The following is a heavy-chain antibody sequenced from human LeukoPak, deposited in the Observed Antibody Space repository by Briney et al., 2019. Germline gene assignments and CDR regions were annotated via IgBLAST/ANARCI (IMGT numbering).Heavy chain of an antibody. CDR2: ISSSGSTI. V-gene: IGHV3-11*01. CDR1: GFTFSDYY. D-gene: IGHD4-17*01. Sequence: GGSLRLSCAASGFTFSDYYMSWIRQAPGKGLEWVSYISSSGSTIYYADSVKGRFTISRDNAKNSLYLQMNSLRAEDTAVYYCARESDGDYANAFDIWGQGTMVTVSS. J-gene: IGHJ3*02. CDR3: ARESDGDYANAFDI.